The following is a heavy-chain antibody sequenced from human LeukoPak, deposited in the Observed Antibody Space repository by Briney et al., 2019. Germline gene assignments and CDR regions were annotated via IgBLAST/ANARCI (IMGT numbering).Heavy chain of an antibody. Sequence: GGSLRLSCAASGFTFSSYSMNWVRQAPGKGLEWVSSISSSSSYIYYADSVKGRFTISRDNAKNSLYLQMNSLRAEDTAVYYCARQKPYYYYYYMDVWGKGTTVTVSS. V-gene: IGHV3-21*01. CDR3: ARQKPYYYYYYMDV. CDR1: GFTFSSYS. CDR2: ISSSSSYI. J-gene: IGHJ6*03.